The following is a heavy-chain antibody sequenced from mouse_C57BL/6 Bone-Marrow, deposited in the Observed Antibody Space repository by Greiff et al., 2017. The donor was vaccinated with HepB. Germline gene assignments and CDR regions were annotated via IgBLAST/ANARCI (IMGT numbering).Heavy chain of an antibody. CDR3: ARGHYGNLFDY. V-gene: IGHV1-81*01. CDR1: GYTFTSYG. J-gene: IGHJ2*01. Sequence: QVQLQQSGAELARPGASVKLSCKASGYTFTSYGISWVKLRTGQGLEWIGEIYPRSGNTYYNEKFKGKATLTADKSSSTAYMELRSLTSEDSAVYFCARGHYGNLFDYWGQGTTLTVSS. CDR2: IYPRSGNT. D-gene: IGHD2-1*01.